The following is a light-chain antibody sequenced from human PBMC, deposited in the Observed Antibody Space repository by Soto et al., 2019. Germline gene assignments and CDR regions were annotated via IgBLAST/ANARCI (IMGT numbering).Light chain of an antibody. CDR3: QHYNSYWST. CDR1: QSISSW. Sequence: DIQMAQSPSTLSASVGDRVTITCRASQSISSWLAWYQQKPGKAPKLLIYDASSLESGVPSRFSGSGSGTEFTLTISSLQPDDFATYYCQHYNSYWSTFGQGTKV. J-gene: IGKJ1*01. CDR2: DAS. V-gene: IGKV1-5*01.